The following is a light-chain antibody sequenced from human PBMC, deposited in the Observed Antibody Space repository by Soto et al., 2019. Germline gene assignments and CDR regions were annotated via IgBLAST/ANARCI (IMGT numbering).Light chain of an antibody. V-gene: IGKV3-20*01. CDR2: GAS. Sequence: ETVLTQSPGTLSLSPGERATLSCRASQSIRSNYLAWYRQTPGQAPRLLIYGASKRASGIADRFSGRGSGTDFTLIISRLEPEDFALYYCQQYGSSPWTFGQGTKVEIK. CDR1: QSIRSNY. CDR3: QQYGSSPWT. J-gene: IGKJ1*01.